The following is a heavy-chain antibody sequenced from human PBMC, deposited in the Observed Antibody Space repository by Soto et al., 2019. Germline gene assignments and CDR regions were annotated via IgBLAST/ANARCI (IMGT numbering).Heavy chain of an antibody. V-gene: IGHV1-8*01. CDR1: GYTFTSYD. CDR2: MNPNSGNT. CDR3: ARVYRSYYYDSSGPLPDDAFDS. J-gene: IGHJ3*02. D-gene: IGHD3-22*01. Sequence: ASVKVSCKASGYTFTSYDINWVRQATGQGLEWMGWMNPNSGNTGYAQKFQGRVTMTRNTSISTAYMELSSLRSEDTAVYYCARVYRSYYYDSSGPLPDDAFDSWGQGTMVTVSS.